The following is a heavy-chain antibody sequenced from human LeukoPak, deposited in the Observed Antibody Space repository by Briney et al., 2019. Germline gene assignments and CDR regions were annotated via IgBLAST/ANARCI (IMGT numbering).Heavy chain of an antibody. CDR2: INHSGST. J-gene: IGHJ4*02. CDR3: ASAAVGATAGGFDY. D-gene: IGHD1-26*01. V-gene: IGHV4-34*01. CDR1: GGSFSGYY. Sequence: PSETLSLTCAVYGGSFSGYYWSWIRQPPGKGLEWIGEINHSGSTNYNPSLKSRVTISVDTSKNQFSLKLSSVTAADTAVYYCASAAVGATAGGFDYWGQGTLVTVSS.